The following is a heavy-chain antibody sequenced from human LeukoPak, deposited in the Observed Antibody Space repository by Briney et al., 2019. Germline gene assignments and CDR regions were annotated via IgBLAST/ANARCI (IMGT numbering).Heavy chain of an antibody. J-gene: IGHJ4*02. V-gene: IGHV3-23*01. CDR1: GFTFSTYA. Sequence: GGSLRLSCAASGFTFSTYAMNWVRQAPGKGLEWVSAISGSGATTYYADSVKGRFTISRDNSKNTLYIQMNSLRAEDTAVYYCAKDVSYGYDLLTGYYLDYWGQGTLVSVSS. D-gene: IGHD3-9*01. CDR2: ISGSGATT. CDR3: AKDVSYGYDLLTGYYLDY.